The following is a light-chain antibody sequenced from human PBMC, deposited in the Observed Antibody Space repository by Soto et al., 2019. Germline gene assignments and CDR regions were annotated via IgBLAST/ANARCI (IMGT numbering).Light chain of an antibody. Sequence: QSALAQPASVSRSPGQSITISCTGTSGIVGSFSLASWYQQHPGKDPNVMISEGHRRPSGVPDRFSGSTSVTSASLAISGLQADDEADYYCCLYIGATTYVFGTGTKVTVL. J-gene: IGLJ1*01. CDR1: SGIVGSFSL. CDR2: EGH. CDR3: CLYIGATTYV. V-gene: IGLV2-23*01.